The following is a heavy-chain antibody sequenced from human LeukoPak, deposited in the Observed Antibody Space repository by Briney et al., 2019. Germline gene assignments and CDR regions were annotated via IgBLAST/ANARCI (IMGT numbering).Heavy chain of an antibody. D-gene: IGHD3-9*01. CDR2: INHSGST. CDR1: GGSFSGYY. V-gene: IGHV4-34*01. Sequence: PSETLSLTCAVYGGSFSGYYWSWIRQPPGKGLELIGEINHSGSTNYNPSLKSRVTISVDTSKTQFSLKLSPVTAADIVFYKCERAYDILTGYYYSRSPSFDSWGQGTLVTVSS. CDR3: ERAYDILTGYYYSRSPSFDS. J-gene: IGHJ4*02.